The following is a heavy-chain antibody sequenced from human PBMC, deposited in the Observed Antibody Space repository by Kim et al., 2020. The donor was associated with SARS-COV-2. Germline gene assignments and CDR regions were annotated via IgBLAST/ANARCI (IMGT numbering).Heavy chain of an antibody. V-gene: IGHV3-15*01. J-gene: IGHJ4*02. CDR3: TTDPRLDYYDSSGPRDY. Sequence: VKCRLPISRDDSKNTLYLQMNSLKTEDTAVYYCTTDPRLDYYDSSGPRDYWGQGTLVTVSS. D-gene: IGHD3-22*01.